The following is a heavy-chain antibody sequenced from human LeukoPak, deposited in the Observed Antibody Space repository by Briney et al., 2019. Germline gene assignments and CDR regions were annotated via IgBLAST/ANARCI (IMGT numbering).Heavy chain of an antibody. Sequence: PSETLSLTCTVSGGSISSYYWSWIRQPAGKGLEWIGRIYTSGSTNYNPSLKSRVTMSVDTSKNQFSLKLSSVTAADTAVYYCAIARVADYYDSSGYYYIFDYWGQGTLVTVSS. CDR1: GGSISSYY. D-gene: IGHD3-22*01. J-gene: IGHJ4*02. CDR3: AIARVADYYDSSGYYYIFDY. CDR2: IYTSGST. V-gene: IGHV4-4*07.